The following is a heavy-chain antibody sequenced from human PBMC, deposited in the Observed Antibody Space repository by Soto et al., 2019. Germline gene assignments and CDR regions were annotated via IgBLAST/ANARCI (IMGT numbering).Heavy chain of an antibody. D-gene: IGHD3-22*01. CDR1: GYSISSGYY. CDR3: ARVGPWVPYYYDSSPYTFENWFDP. CDR2: IYHGGSC. V-gene: IGHV4-38-2*01. Sequence: PSETRSRTWAVSGYSISSGYYWRLLGQPPGKGLECLGSIYHGGSCYYNPSLNSRVTLSIDMTNNHVSLILNSVTAADTAVYYCARVGPWVPYYYDSSPYTFENWFDPWGQGTLVTVSS. J-gene: IGHJ5*02.